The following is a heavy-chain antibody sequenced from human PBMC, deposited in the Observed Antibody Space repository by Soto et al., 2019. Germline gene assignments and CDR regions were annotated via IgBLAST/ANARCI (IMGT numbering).Heavy chain of an antibody. V-gene: IGHV3-30-3*01. CDR1: GFTFSSYA. J-gene: IGHJ4*02. CDR3: ARDPDYSDSSGYYPD. D-gene: IGHD3-22*01. CDR2: ISYDGSNK. Sequence: GGSLRLSCAASGFTFSSYAMHWVRQAPGKGLEWVAVISYDGSNKYYADSVKGRVTISRDNSKNTMYLQMNSLRAQGTAVYYCARDPDYSDSSGYYPDWGQGTLVTVSS.